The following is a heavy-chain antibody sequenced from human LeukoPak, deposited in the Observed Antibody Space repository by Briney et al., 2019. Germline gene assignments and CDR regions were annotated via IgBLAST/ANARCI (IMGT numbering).Heavy chain of an antibody. V-gene: IGHV3-23*01. J-gene: IGHJ6*04. CDR2: VGDSGTRT. Sequence: AGGSLRLSCAASGFTFSSYAMTWVRQAPGKGLEWVSAVGDSGTRTFYADSVKGRFAISRDNSRNTLFPQMNSLRADDTAVYYCARPGCGGNCYYRMDVWGKGTTVTVSS. D-gene: IGHD2-21*01. CDR1: GFTFSSYA. CDR3: ARPGCGGNCYYRMDV.